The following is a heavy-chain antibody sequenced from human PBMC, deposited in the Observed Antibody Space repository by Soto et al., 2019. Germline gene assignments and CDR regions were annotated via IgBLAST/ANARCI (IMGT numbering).Heavy chain of an antibody. CDR1: GDTFKNCV. CDR2: IIPLFGTT. CDR3: AAELGFGKLSVV. D-gene: IGHD3-10*01. Sequence: QVQVVQSGVEVRRPGSSVKVSCKASGDTFKNCVISWVRQAPGQGLEWVGGIIPLFGTTDFAQRFQGRLTITTDESTTTAYMELSRLRSEDTATYYFAAELGFGKLSVVWCQGTTVIVSS. V-gene: IGHV1-69*01. J-gene: IGHJ6*02.